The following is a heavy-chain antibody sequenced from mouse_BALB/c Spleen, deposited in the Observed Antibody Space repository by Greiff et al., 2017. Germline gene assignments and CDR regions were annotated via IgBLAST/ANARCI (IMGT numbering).Heavy chain of an antibody. D-gene: IGHD2-4*01. Sequence: QVQLKESGPGLVAPSQSLSITCTVTGFSLTDYGVSWIRQPPGKGLEWLGVIWGGGSTYYNSALKSRLSISKDNAKSQVFLKMNSLQTDDTAMYYCAKLYDYDGGSTYAMDYWGQGTSVTVSS. J-gene: IGHJ4*01. CDR1: GFSLTDYG. V-gene: IGHV2-6-5*01. CDR3: AKLYDYDGGSTYAMDY. CDR2: IWGGGST.